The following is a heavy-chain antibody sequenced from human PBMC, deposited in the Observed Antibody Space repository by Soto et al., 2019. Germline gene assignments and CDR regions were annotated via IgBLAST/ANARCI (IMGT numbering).Heavy chain of an antibody. CDR2: IIPIFGTA. V-gene: IGHV1-69*13. J-gene: IGHJ4*02. CDR1: GGTFSSYA. CDR3: ATPYYYYDSSGYFWTFDY. D-gene: IGHD3-22*01. Sequence: SVKVSCKASGGTFSSYAISWVRQAPGQGLEWMGGIIPIFGTANYAQKFQGRVTITADESTSTAYMELSSLRSEDTAAYYCATPYYYYDSSGYFWTFDYWGQGTLVTV.